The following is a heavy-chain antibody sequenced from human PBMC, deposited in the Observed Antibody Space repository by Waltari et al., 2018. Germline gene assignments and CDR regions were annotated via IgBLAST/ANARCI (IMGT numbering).Heavy chain of an antibody. D-gene: IGHD6-19*01. V-gene: IGHV1-3*01. CDR2: INAGNGNT. CDR1: GYTFTSYA. Sequence: QVQLVQSGAEVKKPGASVKVSCKASGYTFTSYAMHWVRQAPGQRLEWMGWINAGNGNTKYSQKFQGRVTITRDTSASTAYMELSSLRSEDTAVYYCARDQTPGIAVAGTDYWGQGTLVTVSS. J-gene: IGHJ4*02. CDR3: ARDQTPGIAVAGTDY.